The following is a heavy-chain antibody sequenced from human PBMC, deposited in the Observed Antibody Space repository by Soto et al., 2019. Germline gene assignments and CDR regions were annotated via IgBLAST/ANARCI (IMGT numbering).Heavy chain of an antibody. V-gene: IGHV4-30-4*01. CDR1: IGRIISFNYY. D-gene: IGHD3-16*01. Sequence: PSQTLSLTSNGSIGRIISFNYYWTCLRQRPGKGLEWVGHISYRGTTFYNPSLKSRGPVSMDTSKSQFSLKLASVTAADTAVYFCARAKGSYTWGSEIDYWGQGTLVTVSS. CDR2: ISYRGTT. J-gene: IGHJ4*02. CDR3: ARAKGSYTWGSEIDY.